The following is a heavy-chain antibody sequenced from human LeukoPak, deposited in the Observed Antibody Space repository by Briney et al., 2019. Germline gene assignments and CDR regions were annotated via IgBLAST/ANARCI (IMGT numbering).Heavy chain of an antibody. V-gene: IGHV3-21*04. D-gene: IGHD4-17*01. CDR3: ARGPVTRFEI. J-gene: IGHJ3*02. CDR1: GFTFSDYS. CDR2: ISTSSSHI. Sequence: GGSLRLSCAASGFTFSDYSMNWVRQAPGKGLEWVSSISTSSSHIYYADSVKGRFTISRDNSNNTLYLQMNSLRAEDTAVYYCARGPVTRFEIWGQGTMVTVSS.